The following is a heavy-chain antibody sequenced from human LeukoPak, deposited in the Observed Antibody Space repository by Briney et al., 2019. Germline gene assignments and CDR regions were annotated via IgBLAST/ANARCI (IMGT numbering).Heavy chain of an antibody. V-gene: IGHV3-23*01. J-gene: IGHJ4*02. CDR1: GFIFRSYG. D-gene: IGHD2-2*01. CDR3: AKDHCSGTNCLAGFDY. Sequence: PGGSLRLSCAASGFIFRSYGMSWVRQAPGKGLEWVSGIIDTGVGKYYADSVKGRFTISRDNLKNMLHLQMNSLRAEDTAVYYCAKDHCSGTNCLAGFDYWGQGILVTVSS. CDR2: IIDTGVGK.